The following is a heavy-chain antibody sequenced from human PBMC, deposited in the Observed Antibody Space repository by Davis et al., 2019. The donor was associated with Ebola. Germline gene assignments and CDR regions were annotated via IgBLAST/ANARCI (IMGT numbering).Heavy chain of an antibody. D-gene: IGHD4-23*01. CDR2: IKQDGGEK. CDR3: ASGDGRGNSYDMDV. J-gene: IGHJ6*02. CDR1: GLIFSHYW. Sequence: GESLKISCAASGLIFSHYWMSWVRQAPGKGPEWVAIIKQDGGEKYYVDSVKGRFTISRDNAKNSLFLQMNSLRAEDTALYYCASGDGRGNSYDMDVWGQGTTVTVSS. V-gene: IGHV3-7*03.